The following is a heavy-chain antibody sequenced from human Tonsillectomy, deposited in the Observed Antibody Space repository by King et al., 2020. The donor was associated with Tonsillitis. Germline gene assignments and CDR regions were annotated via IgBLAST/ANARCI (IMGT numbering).Heavy chain of an antibody. J-gene: IGHJ4*02. D-gene: IGHD2-15*01. V-gene: IGHV5-51*01. CDR2: IYPGDSDT. Sequence: VQLVQSGAEVKKPGESLKISCKGSGYSFANYWIGWVRQMPGKGLEWIGIIYPGDSDTRYSPSFQGQVTISADKSISTAYLQWSSLKASDTAMYYCAGQQDIAVGGFDYWGQGTLVTVSS. CDR1: GYSFANYW. CDR3: AGQQDIAVGGFDY.